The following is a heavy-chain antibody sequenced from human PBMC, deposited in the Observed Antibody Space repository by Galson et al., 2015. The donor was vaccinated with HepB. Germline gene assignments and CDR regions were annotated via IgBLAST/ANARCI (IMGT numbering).Heavy chain of an antibody. CDR2: ISSSSSTI. CDR3: ARDWRFGELLEVDY. D-gene: IGHD3-10*01. V-gene: IGHV3-48*01. Sequence: SLRLSCAASGFTFSSYSMNWVRQAPGKGLEWVSYISSSSSTIYYADSVKGRFTISRDNAKNSLYLQMNSLRAEDTAVYYCARDWRFGELLEVDYWGQGTLVTVSS. CDR1: GFTFSSYS. J-gene: IGHJ4*02.